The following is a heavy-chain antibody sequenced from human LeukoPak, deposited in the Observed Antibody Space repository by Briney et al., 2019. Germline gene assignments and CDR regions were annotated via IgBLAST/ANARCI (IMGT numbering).Heavy chain of an antibody. J-gene: IGHJ6*03. CDR2: MNPNSGNT. V-gene: IGHV1-8*01. Sequence: GASVKVSCKASGYTFTSYDINWVRQATGQGLEWMGWMNPNSGNTGYAQKFQGRVTMTRNTSISTAYMELSSLRSEDMAVYYCARVGLQYYYYYYMDVWGKGTTVTVSS. CDR1: GYTFTSYD. CDR3: ARVGLQYYYYYYMDV.